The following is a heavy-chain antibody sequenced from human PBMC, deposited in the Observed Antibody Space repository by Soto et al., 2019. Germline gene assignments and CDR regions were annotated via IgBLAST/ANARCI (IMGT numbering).Heavy chain of an antibody. J-gene: IGHJ6*02. D-gene: IGHD6-19*01. Sequence: QVQLVESGGGVVQPGRSLRLSCAASGFTFSSYGMHWVRQAPGKGLEWVAVIWYDGSNKYYADSVKGRFTDSRDNSKNTRYLQKNRLRADDAAGYYCARERSSGWYFHGMDVWGQGPTLTVSS. CDR1: GFTFSSYG. CDR2: IWYDGSNK. CDR3: ARERSSGWYFHGMDV. V-gene: IGHV3-33*01.